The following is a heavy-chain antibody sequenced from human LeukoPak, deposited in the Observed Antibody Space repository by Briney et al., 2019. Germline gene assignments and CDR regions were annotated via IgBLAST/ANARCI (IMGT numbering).Heavy chain of an antibody. Sequence: SETLSLTCTVSGGSISSYYWSWIRQPPGKGLEWIGYIYYSGSTNYNPSLKSRVTISVDTSKNQFSLKLSSVTAADTAVYYCARLLRVGYCSTTTCNWFDPWGQGTLVTVSS. CDR1: GGSISSYY. D-gene: IGHD2-2*03. J-gene: IGHJ5*02. V-gene: IGHV4-59*12. CDR2: IYYSGST. CDR3: ARLLRVGYCSTTTCNWFDP.